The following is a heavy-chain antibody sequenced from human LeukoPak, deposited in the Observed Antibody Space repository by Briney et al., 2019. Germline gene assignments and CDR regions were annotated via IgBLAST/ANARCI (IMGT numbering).Heavy chain of an antibody. CDR1: GYTFTGYY. J-gene: IGHJ3*02. CDR3: ARDGLWINNAFDI. D-gene: IGHD2-2*03. Sequence: ASVKVSCKASGYTFTGYYMHWVRQAPGQGLEWMGWINPNSGGTNYAQKFQGRVTMTRDTSISTAYMELSRLRSDDTAVYYCARDGLWINNAFDIWGQGTMVTVSS. V-gene: IGHV1-2*02. CDR2: INPNSGGT.